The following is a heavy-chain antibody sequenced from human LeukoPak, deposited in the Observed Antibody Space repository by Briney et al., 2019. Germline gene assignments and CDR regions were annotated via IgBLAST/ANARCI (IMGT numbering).Heavy chain of an antibody. D-gene: IGHD5-18*01. Sequence: PSETLSLTCTVSGGSISSYYWSWIRQPPGKGLEWIGYIYYSGSTNYNPSLKSRVTISVDTSKNQFSLKLSSVTAADTAVYYCARHIVDDTEGFDYWGQGTLVTVSS. CDR1: GGSISSYY. CDR2: IYYSGST. CDR3: ARHIVDDTEGFDY. J-gene: IGHJ4*02. V-gene: IGHV4-59*01.